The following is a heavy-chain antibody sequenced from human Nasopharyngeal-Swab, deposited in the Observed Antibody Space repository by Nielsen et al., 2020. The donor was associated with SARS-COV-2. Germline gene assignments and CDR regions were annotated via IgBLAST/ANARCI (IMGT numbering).Heavy chain of an antibody. Sequence: GESLKISCAASGFTFSDYYMSWVRQAPGKGLEWVANIKQDGSEKYYVDSVKGRFTISRDNAKNSLYLQMNSLRAEDTAVYYCARGLWFGEGFDYWGQGTLVTVSS. V-gene: IGHV3-7*01. D-gene: IGHD3-10*01. CDR3: ARGLWFGEGFDY. CDR2: IKQDGSEK. J-gene: IGHJ4*02. CDR1: GFTFSDYY.